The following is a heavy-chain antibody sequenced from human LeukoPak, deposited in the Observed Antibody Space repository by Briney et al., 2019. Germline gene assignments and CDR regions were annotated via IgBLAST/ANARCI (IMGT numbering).Heavy chain of an antibody. CDR3: AKDQLAYCGGDCYSAP. J-gene: IGHJ5*02. Sequence: GGSLRLSCAASGFIFRTYSMHWVRQAPGKGLEWVAVISSDGSITSYGDSVKGRLTISRDNAKNTLYLQMSSLRAEDTAVYYCAKDQLAYCGGDCYSAPWGQGTLVTVSS. D-gene: IGHD2-21*02. CDR2: ISSDGSIT. V-gene: IGHV3-30-3*01. CDR1: GFIFRTYS.